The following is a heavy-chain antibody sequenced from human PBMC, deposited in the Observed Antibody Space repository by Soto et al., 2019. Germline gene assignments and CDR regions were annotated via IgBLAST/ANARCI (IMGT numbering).Heavy chain of an antibody. J-gene: IGHJ4*02. D-gene: IGHD4-17*01. CDR2: INHSGST. V-gene: IGHV4-34*01. Sequence: PSETLSLTCAVYGGSFSGYYWSWIRQPPGKGLEWIGEINHSGSTNYNPSLKSRVTISVDTSKNQCSLKLSSVTAADTAVYYCAGAMTTVTTSYVDWGQGTLVTVSS. CDR1: GGSFSGYY. CDR3: AGAMTTVTTSYVD.